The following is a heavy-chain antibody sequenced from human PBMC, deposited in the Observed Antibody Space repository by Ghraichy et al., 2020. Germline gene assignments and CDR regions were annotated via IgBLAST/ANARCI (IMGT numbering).Heavy chain of an antibody. V-gene: IGHV1-8*01. CDR3: ARGWVGSSSWYYYGMDV. J-gene: IGHJ6*02. CDR2: MNPNSGNT. D-gene: IGHD6-13*01. Sequence: ASVKVSCKASGYTFTSYDINWVRQATGQGLEWMGWMNPNSGNTGYAQKFQGRVTMTRNTSISTAYMELSSLRSEDTAVYYCARGWVGSSSWYYYGMDVWGQGTTVTVSS. CDR1: GYTFTSYD.